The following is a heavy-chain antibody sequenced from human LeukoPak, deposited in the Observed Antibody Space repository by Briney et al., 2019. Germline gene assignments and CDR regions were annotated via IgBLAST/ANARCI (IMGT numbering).Heavy chain of an antibody. CDR3: ARDGGEWELPPGLFDY. CDR2: IIPILGIA. V-gene: IGHV1-69*04. J-gene: IGHJ4*02. D-gene: IGHD1-26*01. Sequence: SVKVSCKASGRTFSSYAISWVRQAPGQGLEWMARIIPILGIANYAQTFQGRVTITADKSTSTAYMQLSSLRSEDTAVYYCARDGGEWELPPGLFDYWGQGTLVTVSS. CDR1: GRTFSSYA.